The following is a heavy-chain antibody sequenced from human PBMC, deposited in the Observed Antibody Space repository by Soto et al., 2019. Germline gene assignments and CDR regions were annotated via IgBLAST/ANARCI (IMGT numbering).Heavy chain of an antibody. J-gene: IGHJ4*02. CDR2: IYYSGSS. Sequence: PXETLSLTCTVSGVSFSTYYWSWIRQAPGKGLEWIGYIYYSGSSNYNPSLKSRVTMSVDTSKNQLSLKLSSVTAADTAVYYCARDQGGPFDYWGQGTLVTVSS. V-gene: IGHV4-59*01. CDR3: ARDQGGPFDY. CDR1: GVSFSTYY. D-gene: IGHD2-15*01.